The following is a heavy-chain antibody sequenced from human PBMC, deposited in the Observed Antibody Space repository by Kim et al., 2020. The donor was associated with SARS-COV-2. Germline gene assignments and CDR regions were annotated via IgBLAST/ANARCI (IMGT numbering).Heavy chain of an antibody. D-gene: IGHD6-13*01. CDR2: ISGSGNSI. Sequence: GGSLRLSCAASGFTFSSYDMSWVRQAPGKGPEWVSVISGSGNSIFYGDSVKGRFTISRDNSKNTLYLQMNSLRIEDTAVYYCAKHNSMWYLGDYWGQGTLVTVSS. J-gene: IGHJ4*02. CDR3: AKHNSMWYLGDY. V-gene: IGHV3-23*01. CDR1: GFTFSSYD.